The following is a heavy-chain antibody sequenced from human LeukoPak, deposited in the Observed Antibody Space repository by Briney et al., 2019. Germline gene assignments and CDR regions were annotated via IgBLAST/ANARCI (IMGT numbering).Heavy chain of an antibody. CDR1: GFTFSSYG. J-gene: IGHJ4*02. D-gene: IGHD1-7*01. CDR2: IWLDGSNK. V-gene: IGHV3-33*01. CDR3: SRDVNWDYAFDY. Sequence: PGGSLRLSCAASGFTFSSYGLHWVRQAPGKGLEGVAVIWLDGSNKNYADSVKGRFTISRDNSKNTLYLQMNSLRAEDTAIYYCSRDVNWDYAFDYWGQGTRVTVSS.